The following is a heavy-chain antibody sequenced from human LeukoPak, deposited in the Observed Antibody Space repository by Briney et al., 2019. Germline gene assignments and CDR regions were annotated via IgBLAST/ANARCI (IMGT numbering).Heavy chain of an antibody. Sequence: GGSLRLSCAASGFTFNAFGMNWVRQAPGKGLEWVSYIGTTSGAIYYADSVKGRFTISRDSAKNSLYLQMNSLRAEDTAVYYCASFRTGGKKAFDYWGRGTLVPVS. J-gene: IGHJ4*02. CDR2: IGTTSGAI. D-gene: IGHD1-1*01. CDR3: ASFRTGGKKAFDY. CDR1: GFTFNAFG. V-gene: IGHV3-48*01.